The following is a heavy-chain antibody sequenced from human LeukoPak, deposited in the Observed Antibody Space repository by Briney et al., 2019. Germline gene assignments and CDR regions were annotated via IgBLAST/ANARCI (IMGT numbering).Heavy chain of an antibody. D-gene: IGHD3-22*01. Sequence: GGSLRLSCAASGFTFSSYSMNWVRQAPGKGLEWVSSISNSSSYIYYADSVKGRFTISRDNAKNSLYLQMNSLRAEDTAVYYCARDDRYYYDSSGYWGFDYWGQGTLVTVSS. J-gene: IGHJ4*02. CDR1: GFTFSSYS. CDR3: ARDDRYYYDSSGYWGFDY. CDR2: ISNSSSYI. V-gene: IGHV3-21*01.